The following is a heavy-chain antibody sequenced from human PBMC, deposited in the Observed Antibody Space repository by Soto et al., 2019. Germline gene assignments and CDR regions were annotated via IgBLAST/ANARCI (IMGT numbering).Heavy chain of an antibody. Sequence: SETLSLTCTVSGGSISSSSYYWGWIRQPPGKGLEWIGSIYYSGSTSYNPSLKSRVAISEDTFKNQFSLKLTSVGAADTAVYFCARTYYDILTGYHSYYYGMDVWGQGTTVTVSS. V-gene: IGHV4-39*01. J-gene: IGHJ6*02. CDR1: GGSISSSSYY. D-gene: IGHD3-9*01. CDR3: ARTYYDILTGYHSYYYGMDV. CDR2: IYYSGST.